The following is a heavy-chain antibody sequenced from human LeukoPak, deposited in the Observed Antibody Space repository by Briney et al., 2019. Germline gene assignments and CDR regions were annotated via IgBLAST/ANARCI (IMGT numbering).Heavy chain of an antibody. CDR3: ARGRGPPNTNRDFYYYYYMDV. CDR2: ISTFKGDT. V-gene: IGHV1-18*03. J-gene: IGHJ6*03. D-gene: IGHD3-10*01. Sequence: GASVKVSCKTSGYTFISYAISWVRQAPGQGLEWMGWISTFKGDTKYVQKFQDRITITSDTSATTAYMELSSLRSEDMALYYCARGRGPPNTNRDFYYYYYMDVWGTGTTVTVSS. CDR1: GYTFISYA.